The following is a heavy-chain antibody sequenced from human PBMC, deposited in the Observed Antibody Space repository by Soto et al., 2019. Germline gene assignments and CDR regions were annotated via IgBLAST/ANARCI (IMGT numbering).Heavy chain of an antibody. CDR3: AHKGGGDRILDY. Sequence: QITLKESGPTLVKPTQTLTLTCTFSGFSLSTSGVGVGWIRQPPGKALEWVALIYWDDAKEYSPSLKSRLTNPKDNPKNQGALTLTNMGPVDTATYFCAHKGGGDRILDYWGQGTLVTVSS. J-gene: IGHJ4*02. V-gene: IGHV2-5*02. CDR2: IYWDDAK. D-gene: IGHD3-16*01. CDR1: GFSLSTSGVG.